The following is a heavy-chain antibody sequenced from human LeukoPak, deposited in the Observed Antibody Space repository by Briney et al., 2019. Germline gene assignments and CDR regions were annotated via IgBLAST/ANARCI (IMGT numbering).Heavy chain of an antibody. J-gene: IGHJ4*02. V-gene: IGHV4-31*03. CDR3: ARVDYGDYRFDY. CDR2: IYYSGST. D-gene: IGHD4-17*01. Sequence: SESLSLTCTVSGGSISSGGYYWSWIRQHPGKGLQWIGYIYYSGSTYYNPSLKSRVTISVDTSKNQFSLKLSSVTAADTAVYYCARVDYGDYRFDYWGQGTLVTVSS. CDR1: GGSISSGGYY.